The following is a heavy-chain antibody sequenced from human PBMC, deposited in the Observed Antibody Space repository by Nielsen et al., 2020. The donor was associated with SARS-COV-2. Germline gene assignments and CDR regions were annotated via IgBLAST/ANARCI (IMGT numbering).Heavy chain of an antibody. V-gene: IGHV3-23*01. J-gene: IGHJ3*02. CDR2: ISGSGGRT. D-gene: IGHD6-19*01. CDR3: ARDQNPLQWLVPSDAFDI. CDR1: GFIFSSYA. Sequence: GGSLRLSCTASGFIFSSYAMSWVRQAPGKGLEWVSAISGSGGRTYYADSVEGRFTISRDNSNSTLYLQMNSLRAEDTAVYYCARDQNPLQWLVPSDAFDIWGQGTMVTVSS.